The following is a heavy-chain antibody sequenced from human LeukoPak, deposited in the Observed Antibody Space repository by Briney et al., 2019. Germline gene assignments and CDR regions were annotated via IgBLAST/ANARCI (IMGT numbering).Heavy chain of an antibody. CDR2: ICYSGRN. V-gene: IGHV4-61*01. Sequence: PSETLSLSCTVSGGSVSSGSYYWSCIPQPPGKGLESIGYICYSGRNNYNPSLKSRVTISVDTSKNQSSLKLSSVTAADTAVYYCARARITPYYYDSRPGSWFDFDYWGQGTLVTVSS. D-gene: IGHD3-22*01. J-gene: IGHJ4*02. CDR1: GGSVSSGSYY. CDR3: ARARITPYYYDSRPGSWFDFDY.